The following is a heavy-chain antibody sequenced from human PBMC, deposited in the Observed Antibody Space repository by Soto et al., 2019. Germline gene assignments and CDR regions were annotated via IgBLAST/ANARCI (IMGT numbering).Heavy chain of an antibody. V-gene: IGHV3-48*01. J-gene: IGHJ5*02. Sequence: GGSLRLSCAASGFTFSSYSMNWVRQAPGKGLEWVSYISSSSSTIYYADSVKGRFTISRDNAKNSLYLQMNSLRAEDTAVYYCASLRYSGYVNWFDPWGQGTLVTVSS. CDR1: GFTFSSYS. CDR3: ASLRYSGYVNWFDP. CDR2: ISSSSSTI. D-gene: IGHD5-12*01.